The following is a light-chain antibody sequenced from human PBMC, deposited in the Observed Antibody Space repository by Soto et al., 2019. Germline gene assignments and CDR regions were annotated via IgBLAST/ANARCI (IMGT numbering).Light chain of an antibody. V-gene: IGKV3-20*01. J-gene: IGKJ3*01. Sequence: EIVLTQSPGTLSLSPGERATLSCRASESVSTSYLAWYQQKPGQAPRLLIYGASGRATGIPDRFSVSAPGTDFTLTISRLEPEDFAVYYCQHYGTSALFGPGTKVDIK. CDR1: ESVSTSY. CDR3: QHYGTSAL. CDR2: GAS.